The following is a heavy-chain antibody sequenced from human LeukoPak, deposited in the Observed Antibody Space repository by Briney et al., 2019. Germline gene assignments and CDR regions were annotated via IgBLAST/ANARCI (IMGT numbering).Heavy chain of an antibody. CDR3: ARQYSSGDIDY. Sequence: GSLRLSCAASGFTFSTFAMIWVRQPPGKGLEWIGYIYYSGSTNYNPSLKSRVTISVDTSKNQFSLKLSSVTAADTAVYYCARQYSSGDIDYWGQGTLVTVSS. V-gene: IGHV4-59*01. J-gene: IGHJ4*02. D-gene: IGHD6-19*01. CDR1: GFTFSTFA. CDR2: IYYSGST.